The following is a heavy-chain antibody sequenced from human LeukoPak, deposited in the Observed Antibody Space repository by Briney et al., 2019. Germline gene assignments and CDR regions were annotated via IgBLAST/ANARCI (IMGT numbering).Heavy chain of an antibody. Sequence: GGSLRLSCAASGFTFSSYGMTWVRQAPGKGLEWVSSINWDGGSTGYAASVKGRFTISRDNAKNSLYLEMNSLRAEDMALYYCARHFNGYYEGVFDYWGQGTLVTVSS. CDR1: GFTFSSYG. J-gene: IGHJ4*02. D-gene: IGHD3-22*01. CDR3: ARHFNGYYEGVFDY. CDR2: INWDGGST. V-gene: IGHV3-20*04.